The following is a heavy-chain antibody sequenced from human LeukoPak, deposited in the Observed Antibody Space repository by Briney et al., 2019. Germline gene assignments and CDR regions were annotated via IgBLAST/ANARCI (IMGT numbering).Heavy chain of an antibody. CDR2: ISGSGGST. J-gene: IGHJ4*02. CDR1: GFTFSNYG. CDR3: AKVLMIVVVPDYFDY. D-gene: IGHD3-22*01. V-gene: IGHV3-23*01. Sequence: PGGSLRLSCAVSGFTFSNYGMNWVRQAPGKGLEWVSAISGSGGSTYYADSVKGRFTISRDNSKNTLYLQMNSLRAEDTAVYYCAKVLMIVVVPDYFDYWGQGTLVTVSS.